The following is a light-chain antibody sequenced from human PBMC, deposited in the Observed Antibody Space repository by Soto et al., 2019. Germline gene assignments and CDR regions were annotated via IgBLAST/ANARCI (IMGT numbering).Light chain of an antibody. CDR1: SSNIGSNT. V-gene: IGLV1-44*01. CDR2: SNN. CDR3: AAWDDSLNGPV. J-gene: IGLJ2*01. Sequence: QSVLTQPPAASGTPGQRVTIYCSGSSSNIGSNTVNWYQQLPGTAPKLLIYSNNQRPSGVPDRFSGSKYGTSASLAISGLQSEDEADYYCAAWDDSLNGPVFGGGTKLTVL.